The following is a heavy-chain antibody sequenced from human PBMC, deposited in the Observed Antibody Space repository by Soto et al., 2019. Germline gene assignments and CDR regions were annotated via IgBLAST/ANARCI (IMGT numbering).Heavy chain of an antibody. CDR1: GFTFSSYG. Sequence: QVQLVESGGGVVQPGRSLRLSCAASGFTFSSYGMHWVRQAPGKGLEWVAVISYDGSNKYYADSVKGRFTISRDNSKNTLYLQMNSLRAEDTAVYYCAKDILKQRFLEWVPPYGMDVWGQGTTVTVSS. CDR3: AKDILKQRFLEWVPPYGMDV. J-gene: IGHJ6*02. CDR2: ISYDGSNK. D-gene: IGHD3-3*01. V-gene: IGHV3-30*18.